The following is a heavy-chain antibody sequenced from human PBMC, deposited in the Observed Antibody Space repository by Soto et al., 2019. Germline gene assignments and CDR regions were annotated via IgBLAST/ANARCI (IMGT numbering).Heavy chain of an antibody. D-gene: IGHD3-22*01. J-gene: IGHJ3*02. Sequence: ASVKVSCKASGYTFTRYYIHWVRQAPGQGLEWMGIVNPSAGGTSYAQKFQGRVTMTRDTSTSTVYMEVSSLRSEDTAVYYSARGDYYDTSGPFSDAFDIWGQGTMVTVSS. CDR1: GYTFTRYY. CDR2: VNPSAGGT. CDR3: ARGDYYDTSGPFSDAFDI. V-gene: IGHV1-46*01.